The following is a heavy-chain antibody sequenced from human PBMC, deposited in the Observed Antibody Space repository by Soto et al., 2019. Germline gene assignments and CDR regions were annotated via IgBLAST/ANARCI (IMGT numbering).Heavy chain of an antibody. Sequence: PGGSLRLSCAASGFTFSSYEMNWVRQAPGKGLEWVSYISSSGSTIYYADSVKGRFTISRDNAKNSLYLQMNSLRAEDTAVYYCARDRGYYRGTYDFWSGRGAGDGMDVWGQGTTVTVSS. V-gene: IGHV3-48*03. CDR1: GFTFSSYE. J-gene: IGHJ6*02. CDR2: ISSSGSTI. D-gene: IGHD3-3*01. CDR3: ARDRGYYRGTYDFWSGRGAGDGMDV.